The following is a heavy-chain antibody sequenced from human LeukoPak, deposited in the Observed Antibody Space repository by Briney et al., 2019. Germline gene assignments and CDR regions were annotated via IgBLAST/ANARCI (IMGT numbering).Heavy chain of an antibody. CDR3: ARASARGFSYGYYYIDV. D-gene: IGHD5-18*01. CDR1: GGSFSGYY. V-gene: IGHV4-34*01. CDR2: INHSGST. Sequence: PSETLSLTCAVYGGSFSGYYWSWIRQPPGKGLEWIGEINHSGSTNYNPSLKSRVTISVDTSKNQFSLKLSSVTAADTAVYYCARASARGFSYGYYYIDVWGKGTTVTVSS. J-gene: IGHJ6*03.